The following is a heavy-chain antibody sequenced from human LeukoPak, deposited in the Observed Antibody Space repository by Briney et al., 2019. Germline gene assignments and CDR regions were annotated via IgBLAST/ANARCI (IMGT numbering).Heavy chain of an antibody. V-gene: IGHV3-21*01. CDR3: ARGSVGAYDFWSGYYDY. CDR2: IGSSSSYI. Sequence: GGSLRLSCAASGFTFSSYSMNWVRQAPGKGLEWVSSIGSSSSYIYYADSVKGRFTISRDNAKNSLYLQMNSLRAEDTAVYYCARGSVGAYDFWSGYYDYWGQGTLVTVSS. CDR1: GFTFSSYS. D-gene: IGHD3-3*01. J-gene: IGHJ4*02.